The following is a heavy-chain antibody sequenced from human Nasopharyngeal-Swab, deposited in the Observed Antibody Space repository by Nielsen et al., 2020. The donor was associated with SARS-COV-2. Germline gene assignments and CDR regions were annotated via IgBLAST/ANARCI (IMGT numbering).Heavy chain of an antibody. Sequence: GGSLRLSCAASRFSFSTYAMSWVRQAPGKGLEWVSAISGSGGDTYYADSVKGRFTISRDNSKNTLYLRMNSLRAEDTAVYYCAKDGSSSPTYWGQGTLVTVSS. CDR3: AKDGSSSPTY. V-gene: IGHV3-23*01. CDR2: ISGSGGDT. CDR1: RFSFSTYA. D-gene: IGHD6-13*01. J-gene: IGHJ4*02.